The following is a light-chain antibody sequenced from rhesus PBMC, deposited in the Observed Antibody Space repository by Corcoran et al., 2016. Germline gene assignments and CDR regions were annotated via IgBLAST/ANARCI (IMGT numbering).Light chain of an antibody. CDR3: QHSFGTPFT. J-gene: IGKJ3*01. CDR2: AAS. V-gene: IGKV1-74*01. CDR1: ENVDNY. Sequence: DIQMTQSPSSLSASVGDRVTITCRASENVDNYLHWYQQKPGKAPKLLIYAASKLQSGVPSRLRGSVSGTDYTFTSSSLQPEDVATYYCQHSFGTPFTFGPGTKLDIK.